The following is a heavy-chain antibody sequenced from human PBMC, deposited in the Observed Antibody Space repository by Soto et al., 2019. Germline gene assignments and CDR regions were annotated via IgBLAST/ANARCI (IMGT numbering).Heavy chain of an antibody. Sequence: SETLSLTCTVSGGSISSSSYYWGWIRQPPGKGLEWIGSIYYSGSTYYNPSLKSRVTISVDTSKNQFSLKLSSVTAADTAVYYCARHAPYDFWKGYGMDVWGQGTTVTV. J-gene: IGHJ6*02. V-gene: IGHV4-39*01. CDR2: IYYSGST. CDR3: ARHAPYDFWKGYGMDV. D-gene: IGHD3-3*01. CDR1: GGSISSSSYY.